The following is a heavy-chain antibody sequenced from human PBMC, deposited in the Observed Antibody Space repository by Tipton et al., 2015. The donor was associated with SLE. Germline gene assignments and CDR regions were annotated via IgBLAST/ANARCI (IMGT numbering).Heavy chain of an antibody. CDR2: IYTSGST. Sequence: TLSLTCTVSGGSINSGSYYWSWIRQPAGKGLEWIGHIYTSGSTNYNPSLKSRVTISVDTSKNQFSLKLSPVTAADTAVYYCARERHEVWTQGAFAIWGQGTMVTVSS. J-gene: IGHJ3*02. CDR3: ARERHEVWTQGAFAI. V-gene: IGHV4-61*09. D-gene: IGHD3/OR15-3a*01. CDR1: GGSINSGSYY.